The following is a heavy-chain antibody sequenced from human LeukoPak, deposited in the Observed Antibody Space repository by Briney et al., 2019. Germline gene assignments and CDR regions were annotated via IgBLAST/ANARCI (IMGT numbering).Heavy chain of an antibody. J-gene: IGHJ4*02. D-gene: IGHD3-10*01. V-gene: IGHV3-33*06. CDR2: IWYDGSNK. CDR3: AKDARFGELLVGKSYYFDY. CDR1: GFTFSSYG. Sequence: PGRSLRLSCAASGFTFSSYGMHWVRQAPGKGLEWVAVIWYDGSNKYYADSVKGRFTISRDNSKNTLYLQMNSLRAEDTAVYYCAKDARFGELLVGKSYYFDYWGQGTLVTVPS.